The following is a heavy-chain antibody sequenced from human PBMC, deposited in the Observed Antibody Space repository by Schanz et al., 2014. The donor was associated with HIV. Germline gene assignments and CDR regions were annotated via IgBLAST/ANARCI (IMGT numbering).Heavy chain of an antibody. V-gene: IGHV3-74*01. CDR1: GFTFSGYG. D-gene: IGHD6-13*01. J-gene: IGHJ3*01. CDR3: RVFMGAFDV. Sequence: EVQLVESGGALVQPGGSLRLSCVASGFTFSGYGLHWVRQAPGEGLVWVSRISSYGRTTIYADYVKGRFTASRDFSRNTLYLQMNSLRVEDTATYYCRVFMGAFDVWGQGTMVTVSS. CDR2: ISSYGRTT.